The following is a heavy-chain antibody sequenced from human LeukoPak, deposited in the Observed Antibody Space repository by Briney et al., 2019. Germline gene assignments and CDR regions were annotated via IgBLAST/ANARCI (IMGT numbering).Heavy chain of an antibody. D-gene: IGHD3-10*01. J-gene: IGHJ6*02. CDR1: GYTFTSYA. CDR3: ARDQLRYYGSGSYYSDMDV. Sequence: ASVRVSCKASGYTFTSYAVSWVRQAPGQGLEWMGWISAYNGGTNYAQKFQGRVTMTTDTSTTTGYMELRSLRSDDTAVYYCARDQLRYYGSGSYYSDMDVWGQGTTVTVPS. CDR2: ISAYNGGT. V-gene: IGHV1-18*01.